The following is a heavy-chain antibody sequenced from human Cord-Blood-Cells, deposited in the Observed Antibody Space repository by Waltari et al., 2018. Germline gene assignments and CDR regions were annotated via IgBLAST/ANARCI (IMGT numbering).Heavy chain of an antibody. J-gene: IGHJ4*02. Sequence: QLQLQESGPGLVKPSETLSLTCTVSGGSISSSSYYWGWIRQPPGKGLEWIVSVYYSGSTYYTQSRKRRVTISVDTSKNQFSLKLSSVSAADTAVYYCARRGAVAGSVDYWGQGTLVTVSS. D-gene: IGHD6-19*01. CDR3: ARRGAVAGSVDY. CDR2: VYYSGST. CDR1: GGSISSSSYY. V-gene: IGHV4-39*01.